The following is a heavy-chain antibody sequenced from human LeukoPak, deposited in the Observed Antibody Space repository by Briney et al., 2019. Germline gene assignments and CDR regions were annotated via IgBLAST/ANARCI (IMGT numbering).Heavy chain of an antibody. CDR1: GGSISS. D-gene: IGHD2-15*01. J-gene: IGHJ4*02. CDR2: IYFSGSP. Sequence: SETLSLTCTVSGGSISSFYWSWFYWSWIRQPPGKGLEWIGYIYFSGSPNYNPSLKSRVTITVDTSKNQFSLKLSSVTAADTAVYYCARGVVAAPQTFDYWGQGTLVTVSS. V-gene: IGHV4-61*08. CDR3: ARGVVAAPQTFDY.